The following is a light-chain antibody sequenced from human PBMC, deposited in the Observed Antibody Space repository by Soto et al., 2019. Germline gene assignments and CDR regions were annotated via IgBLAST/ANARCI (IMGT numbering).Light chain of an antibody. CDR1: QSVSSN. CDR2: GAF. Sequence: EIVMTQSPATLSVSPGERATLSCRASQSVSSNLAWYQQKPGQAPRLLIYGAFTRATCIPARFSGSGSGTEFTLNISSLQSEDFAIYYCQQYKNWPPLTFGGGTKVEIK. V-gene: IGKV3-15*01. CDR3: QQYKNWPPLT. J-gene: IGKJ4*01.